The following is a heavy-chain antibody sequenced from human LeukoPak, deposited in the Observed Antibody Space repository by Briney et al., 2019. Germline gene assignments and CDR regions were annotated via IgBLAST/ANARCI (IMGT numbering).Heavy chain of an antibody. V-gene: IGHV1-8*01. J-gene: IGHJ6*02. CDR1: GYTSTSYD. D-gene: IGHD3-10*01. CDR3: AGIGGLWFGDSYYYGMDV. Sequence: ASVKVSCKASGYTSTSYDINWVRQATGQGLEWMGWMNPNSGNTGYAQKFQGRVTMTRNTSISTAYMELSSLRSEDTAVYYCAGIGGLWFGDSYYYGMDVWGQGTTVTVSS. CDR2: MNPNSGNT.